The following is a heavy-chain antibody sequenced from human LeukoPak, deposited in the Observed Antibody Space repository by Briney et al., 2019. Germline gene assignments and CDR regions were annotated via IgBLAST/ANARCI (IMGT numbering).Heavy chain of an antibody. V-gene: IGHV4-59*01. Sequence: KASETLSLTCTVYGGSISSYYWSWIRQPPGKGLEWIGYIYYSGSTNYNPSLKSRVTISVDTSKNQFSLKLSSVTAADTAVYYCARVGPTTAYYYYYGMDVWGQGNTVTVSS. CDR3: ARVGPTTAYYYYYGMDV. CDR1: GGSISSYY. D-gene: IGHD4-17*01. J-gene: IGHJ6*02. CDR2: IYYSGST.